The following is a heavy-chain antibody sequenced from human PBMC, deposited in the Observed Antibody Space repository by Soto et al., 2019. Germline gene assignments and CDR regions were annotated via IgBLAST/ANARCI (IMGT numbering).Heavy chain of an antibody. J-gene: IGHJ4*02. Sequence: SETLSLTCTVSGDSISTYDWSWIRQSPGKGLEWIGCIYHSGTTKYNPSLKSRVTISVDTSKNQFSLKLTSATAADTAVYFCARVVTATSHYFDYWGRGAMVTVSS. CDR3: ARVVTATSHYFDY. D-gene: IGHD2-15*01. CDR2: IYHSGTT. CDR1: GDSISTYD. V-gene: IGHV4-59*01.